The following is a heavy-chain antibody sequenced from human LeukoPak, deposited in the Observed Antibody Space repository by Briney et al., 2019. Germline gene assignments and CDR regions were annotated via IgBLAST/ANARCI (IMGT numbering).Heavy chain of an antibody. J-gene: IGHJ4*02. CDR1: GYTFTSYY. D-gene: IGHD3-10*01. CDR2: INPSGGST. CDR3: ARDQRFGELTYFDY. Sequence: ASVKVSCKASGYTFTSYYMHWVRQAPGQGLEWMGIINPSGGSTTYAQRFQDRVTMTTDTSTSTAYMELRNLRSDDTAVYYCARDQRFGELTYFDYWGQGTLVTVSS. V-gene: IGHV1-46*01.